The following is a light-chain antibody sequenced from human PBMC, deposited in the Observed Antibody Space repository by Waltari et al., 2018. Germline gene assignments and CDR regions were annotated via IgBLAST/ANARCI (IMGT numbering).Light chain of an antibody. J-gene: IGKJ4*01. V-gene: IGKV3-20*01. CDR2: AAS. Sequence: EIVLTQSPDTMSLSPGERATLSCRASQCVSSSYLAWYQQKPGQAPRLLIYAASARATGIPDRFSGSGSGTDFTLTISRLEPEDFAVYFCQQYGSSLVTFGGGTEVEIK. CDR3: QQYGSSLVT. CDR1: QCVSSSY.